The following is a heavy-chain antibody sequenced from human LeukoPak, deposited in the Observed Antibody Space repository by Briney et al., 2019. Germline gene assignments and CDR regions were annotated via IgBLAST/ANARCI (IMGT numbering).Heavy chain of an antibody. V-gene: IGHV4-30-4*01. Sequence: SQTLSLTCTVSGGSISSGDYSWSWIRQPPGKGLEWIGYIYYSGSTYYNPSLKSRVTISVDMSKNQFSLKLSSVTAADTTVYYCARLVVVTAIGADYWGQGTLVTVSS. CDR2: IYYSGST. CDR3: ARLVVVTAIGADY. J-gene: IGHJ4*02. CDR1: GGSISSGDYS. D-gene: IGHD2-21*02.